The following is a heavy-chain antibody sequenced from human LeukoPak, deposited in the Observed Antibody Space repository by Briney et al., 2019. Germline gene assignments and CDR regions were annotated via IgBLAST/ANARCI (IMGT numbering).Heavy chain of an antibody. Sequence: ASVKVPCKASGYTFTGYYMHWVRQAPGQGLEWMGWINPNSGGTNYAQKFQGWVTMTRDTSISTAYMELSRLRSDDTAVYYCARGPELLWFGELFSFDYWGQGTLVTVSS. CDR3: ARGPELLWFGELFSFDY. J-gene: IGHJ4*02. D-gene: IGHD3-10*01. V-gene: IGHV1-2*04. CDR1: GYTFTGYY. CDR2: INPNSGGT.